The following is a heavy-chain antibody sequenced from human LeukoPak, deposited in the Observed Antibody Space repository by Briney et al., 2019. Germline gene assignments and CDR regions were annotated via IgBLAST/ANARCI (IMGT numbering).Heavy chain of an antibody. J-gene: IGHJ6*02. V-gene: IGHV5-51*01. CDR1: GYRFTSYW. CDR2: IYPGDSDT. CDR3: ARTLGYCSSTSCYQADYYYYGMDV. Sequence: GESLKISCKGSGYRFTSYWIGWVRQMPGKGLEWMGIIYPGDSDTRYSPSFQGQVTISADKSISTAYLQWSSLKASDTAMYYCARTLGYCSSTSCYQADYYYYGMDVWGQGTTVTVSS. D-gene: IGHD2-2*01.